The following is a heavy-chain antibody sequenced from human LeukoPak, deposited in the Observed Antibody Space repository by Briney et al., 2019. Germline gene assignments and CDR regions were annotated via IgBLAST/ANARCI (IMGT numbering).Heavy chain of an antibody. D-gene: IGHD3-22*01. V-gene: IGHV4-59*01. CDR2: IHYSGST. J-gene: IGHJ4*02. CDR1: GGSISSYY. CDR3: ARWGYFDSSGYFVVDY. Sequence: SETLSLTCTVSGGSISSYYWSWIRQPPGERLEWIGWIHYSGSTAYNPSLESRVTMSVDTSKNHISLKMTSVTAADTATYYCARWGYFDSSGYFVVDYWGQGALVTVSS.